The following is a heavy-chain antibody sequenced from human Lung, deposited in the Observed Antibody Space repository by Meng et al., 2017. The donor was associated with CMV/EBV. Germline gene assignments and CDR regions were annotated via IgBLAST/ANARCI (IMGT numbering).Heavy chain of an antibody. J-gene: IGHJ4*02. V-gene: IGHV3-11*01. CDR2: IRTKRRTI. Sequence: KSRSSREGGKGMEGVRKIRTKRRTIKKEEKEKGRVTISRANAKNSIYLQMNSLRAEDTAVYYCARVYGDYHGVAARDYFDYWGQGTLVTVSS. CDR3: ARVYGDYHGVAARDYFDY. D-gene: IGHD4-17*01.